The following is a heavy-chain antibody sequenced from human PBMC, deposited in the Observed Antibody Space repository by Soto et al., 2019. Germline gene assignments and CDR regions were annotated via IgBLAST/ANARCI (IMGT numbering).Heavy chain of an antibody. CDR1: GNSFSSYH. CDR3: PRHKLTIFGVVPPGLYGIDV. CDR2: INPSGGNT. D-gene: IGHD3-3*01. V-gene: IGHV1-46*01. Sequence: GGSVKVSSNPSGNSFSSYHIDWVRQAPGQRREWSGIINPSGGNTNYAQKLQPTVNMTTDTSTSTAYMQLRSLRSDDTAVYYCPRHKLTIFGVVPPGLYGIDVWGQETT. J-gene: IGHJ6*01.